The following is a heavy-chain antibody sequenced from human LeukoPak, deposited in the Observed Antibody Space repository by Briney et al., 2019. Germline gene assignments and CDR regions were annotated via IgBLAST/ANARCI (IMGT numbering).Heavy chain of an antibody. J-gene: IGHJ6*03. CDR3: ARAPTWSSTSYNYYYMDV. D-gene: IGHD3-3*01. V-gene: IGHV4-4*07. CDR1: GGSISSYY. Sequence: PSETLSLTCTVSGGSISSYYWSWIRQPAGKGLEWIGRIYTSGSTNYNPSLKSRVTISVDTSKNQFSLKLSSVTAADTAVYYCARAPTWSSTSYNYYYMDVWGKGTTVTISS. CDR2: IYTSGST.